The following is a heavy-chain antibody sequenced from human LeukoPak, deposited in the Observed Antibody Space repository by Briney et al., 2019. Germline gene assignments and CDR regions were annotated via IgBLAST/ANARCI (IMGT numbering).Heavy chain of an antibody. V-gene: IGHV4-30-2*02. CDR1: GGSISSGGYS. CDR2: IYHSGST. Sequence: PSETLSLTCAVSGGSISSGGYSWSWIRQPPGKGLEWIGYIYHSGSTYYNPSLKSRVTISVDTSKNQFSLKLSSVTAADTAVYYCASSPYYGDLLGYYYGMDVWGQGTTVTVSS. J-gene: IGHJ6*02. CDR3: ASSPYYGDLLGYYYGMDV. D-gene: IGHD4-17*01.